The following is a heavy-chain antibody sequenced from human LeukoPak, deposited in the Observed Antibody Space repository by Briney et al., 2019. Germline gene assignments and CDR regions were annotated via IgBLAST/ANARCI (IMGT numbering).Heavy chain of an antibody. J-gene: IGHJ5*02. CDR3: ARGPPTLRYYYDSSGFWFDP. Sequence: PSQTLSLTCTVSGGSISSGGYYWSWIRQHPGKGLEWIGYIYYSGSTYYNPSLKSRVTISVDTSKNQFSLKLSSVTAADTAVYYCARGPPTLRYYYDSSGFWFDPWGQGTLVTVSS. D-gene: IGHD3-22*01. CDR1: GGSISSGGYY. V-gene: IGHV4-31*03. CDR2: IYYSGST.